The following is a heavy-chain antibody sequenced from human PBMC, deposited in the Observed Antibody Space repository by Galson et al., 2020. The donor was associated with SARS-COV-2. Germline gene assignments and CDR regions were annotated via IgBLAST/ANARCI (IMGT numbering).Heavy chain of an antibody. D-gene: IGHD3-22*01. CDR3: ARDGHDSSDLLPGHWFDP. CDR1: GDSISSGGYY. V-gene: IGHV4-31*03. CDR2: IYFSGST. Sequence: SETLSLTCTVSGDSISSGGYYWTWIRQHPGKGLEWIGYIYFSGSTSYNPSLKSRVTISVDTSKNQFSLKLRSVTAADTAMYYCARDGHDSSDLLPGHWFDPRGQGILVTVSS. J-gene: IGHJ5*02.